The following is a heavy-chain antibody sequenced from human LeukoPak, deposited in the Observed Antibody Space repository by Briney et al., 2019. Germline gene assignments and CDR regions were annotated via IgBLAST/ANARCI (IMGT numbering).Heavy chain of an antibody. Sequence: GGSLRLSCAASGFTFRSYAMSWVRQAPGKGLEWVSAISGSGGSTYYADSVKGRFTISRDNSKNTLYLQMNSLRAEDTAVYYCARDLVDTAIGTLDYWGQGTLVTVSS. CDR3: ARDLVDTAIGTLDY. V-gene: IGHV3-23*01. CDR2: ISGSGGST. D-gene: IGHD5-18*01. J-gene: IGHJ4*02. CDR1: GFTFRSYA.